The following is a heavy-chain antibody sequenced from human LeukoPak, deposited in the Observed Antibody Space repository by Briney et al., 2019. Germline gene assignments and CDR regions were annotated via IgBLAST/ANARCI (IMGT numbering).Heavy chain of an antibody. Sequence: GGSLRLSCAASGFTFSSHALSWVRQAPGKGLEWVSSLSGSGYNTYYADSVKGRFTISRDNSKNTVYLQMNSLRAEDTAVYYCAKDPYGTRYIDYWGQGTLVTVSS. CDR3: AKDPYGTRYIDY. V-gene: IGHV3-23*01. CDR2: LSGSGYNT. CDR1: GFTFSSHA. J-gene: IGHJ4*02. D-gene: IGHD2-2*01.